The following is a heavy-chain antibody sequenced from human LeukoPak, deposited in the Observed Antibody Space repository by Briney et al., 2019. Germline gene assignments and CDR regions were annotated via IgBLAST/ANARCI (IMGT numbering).Heavy chain of an antibody. CDR2: INHSGST. CDR3: ASGSYYYFDY. J-gene: IGHJ4*02. V-gene: IGHV4-39*07. Sequence: SETLSLTCTVSGGSISSSSYYWGWIRQPPGKALEWIGEINHSGSTNYNPSLKSRVTISVDTSKNQFSLKLSSVTAADTAVYYCASGSYYYFDYWGQGTLVTVSS. D-gene: IGHD1-26*01. CDR1: GGSISSSSYY.